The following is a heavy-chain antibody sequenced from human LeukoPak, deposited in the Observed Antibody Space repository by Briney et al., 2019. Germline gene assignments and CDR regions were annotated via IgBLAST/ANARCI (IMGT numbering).Heavy chain of an antibody. Sequence: PGGSLRLSCAASGITFNSYWMHWVRQAPGKGLVWVSRINIDGSGKTYADSVKGRFTISRDNAKNTLYLQMNSLRAEDTAVYYCAKGHGWEASYYYYYMDVWGKGTTVTISS. CDR2: INIDGSGK. CDR1: GITFNSYW. V-gene: IGHV3-74*01. D-gene: IGHD1-26*01. CDR3: AKGHGWEASYYYYYMDV. J-gene: IGHJ6*03.